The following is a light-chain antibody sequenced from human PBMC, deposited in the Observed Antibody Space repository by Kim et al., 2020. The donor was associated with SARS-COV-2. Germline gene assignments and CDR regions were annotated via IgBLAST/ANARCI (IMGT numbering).Light chain of an antibody. CDR2: GAS. J-gene: IGKJ1*01. CDR1: QSVSSN. CDR3: QQYNNWPPKT. V-gene: IGKV3-15*01. Sequence: PGERATLPCRASQSVSSNLAWYQQKPGQTPRLLIYGASTRATGIPARCSGSGSGTEFTLTISSLQSEDFAVYYCQQYNNWPPKTFGQGTKVEIK.